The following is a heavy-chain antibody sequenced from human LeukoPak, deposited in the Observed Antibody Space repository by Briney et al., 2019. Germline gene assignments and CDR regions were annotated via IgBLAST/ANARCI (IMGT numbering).Heavy chain of an antibody. CDR3: SRLRSNSWSSYYFDY. CDR1: GGSISSHY. Sequence: SETLSLTCNVSGGSISSHYWSWIRQPPGKGLEWLGYISYTGRTNYNPSLKSRVTISGDPSNNQFSLRLSSLTAADTAVYYCSRLRSNSWSSYYFDYWGPGAQVAVSP. CDR2: ISYTGRT. D-gene: IGHD6-13*01. J-gene: IGHJ4*02. V-gene: IGHV4-59*11.